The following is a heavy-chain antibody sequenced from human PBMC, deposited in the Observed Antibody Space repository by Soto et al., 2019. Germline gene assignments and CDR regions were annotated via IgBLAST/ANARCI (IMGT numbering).Heavy chain of an antibody. Sequence: QVQLVESGGGVVQPGRSLRLSCAASGFPFTSYGMHWVREGPDKGLEWVAIISYDGSDKYYADSVKGRFTISRDNSKNTLYLQMNCLTPEDTALYYCVGGQYYFDYRGQGTLVIVSS. CDR3: VGGQYYFDY. D-gene: IGHD3-10*01. J-gene: IGHJ4*02. V-gene: IGHV3-30*03. CDR1: GFPFTSYG. CDR2: ISYDGSDK.